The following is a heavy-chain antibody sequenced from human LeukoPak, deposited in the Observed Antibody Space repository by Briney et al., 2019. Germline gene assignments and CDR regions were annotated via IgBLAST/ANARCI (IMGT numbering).Heavy chain of an antibody. J-gene: IGHJ4*02. Sequence: EASVKVSCKASGYTFTSYGISWVRQAPGQGLEWMGWISAYNGNTNYAQKLQGRVTMTTDTSTSTAYMELRSLRSDDTAVYYCARDDDILTGSSPDYWGQGTLVTVSS. D-gene: IGHD3-9*01. CDR3: ARDDDILTGSSPDY. CDR1: GYTFTSYG. CDR2: ISAYNGNT. V-gene: IGHV1-18*04.